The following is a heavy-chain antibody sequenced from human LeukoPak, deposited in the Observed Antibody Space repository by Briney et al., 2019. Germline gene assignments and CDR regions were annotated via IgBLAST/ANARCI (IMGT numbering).Heavy chain of an antibody. Sequence: SETLSLTCAVSGYSISSGYYWGWIRQPPGKGLEWIGSIYRSGSTYYNPSLKSRVTISVDTSKNQFSLKLSSVTAADTAVYYCARDMTEITMVRGVYYYYGMDVWGKGTTVTVSS. CDR2: IYRSGST. CDR3: ARDMTEITMVRGVYYYYGMDV. CDR1: GYSISSGYY. D-gene: IGHD3-10*01. J-gene: IGHJ6*04. V-gene: IGHV4-38-2*02.